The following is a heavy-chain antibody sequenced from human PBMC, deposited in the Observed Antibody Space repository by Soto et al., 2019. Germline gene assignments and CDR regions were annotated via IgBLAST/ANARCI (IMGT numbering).Heavy chain of an antibody. CDR2: ISYDGSNM. Sequence: QVQLVESGGGVVQPGRSLRLSCAASGFTLSSYGMHWVRQAPGKGLEWVAVISYDGSNMYYADSVRGRFTISRDNSKNTSYLQLNSLRAEDTAVYCCANFPYSWDGGDEFEIWGQGT. CDR1: GFTLSSYG. V-gene: IGHV3-30*18. D-gene: IGHD5-18*01. CDR3: ANFPYSWDGGDEFEI. J-gene: IGHJ3*02.